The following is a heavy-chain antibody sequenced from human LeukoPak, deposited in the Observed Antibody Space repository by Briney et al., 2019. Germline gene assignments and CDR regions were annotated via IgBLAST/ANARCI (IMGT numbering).Heavy chain of an antibody. V-gene: IGHV1-24*01. CDR3: ATSPGGATTFGFDY. D-gene: IGHD1-26*01. CDR2: FDPEDGET. J-gene: IGHJ4*02. CDR1: GYTLTELS. Sequence: ASVKVSCTVSGYTLTELSMHWVRQAPGKGLEWMGGFDPEDGETIYAQKFQGRVTMTEDTSTDTAYMELSSLRSEDTAVYYCATSPGGATTFGFDYWGQGTLVTVSS.